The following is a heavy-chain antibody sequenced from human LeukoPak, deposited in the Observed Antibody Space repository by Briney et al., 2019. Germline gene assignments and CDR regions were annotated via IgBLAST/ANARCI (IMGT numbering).Heavy chain of an antibody. V-gene: IGHV1-69*01. J-gene: IGHJ3*02. D-gene: IGHD3-22*01. Sequence: SSVKVSCKASGGTFSSYAISWVRQAPGQGLEWMGGIIPIFGTANYAQKFQGRVTITADESTSTAYMELSSLRSEDTAVYYCARPASGYYSNDAFDIWGQGTMVTVSS. CDR2: IIPIFGTA. CDR3: ARPASGYYSNDAFDI. CDR1: GGTFSSYA.